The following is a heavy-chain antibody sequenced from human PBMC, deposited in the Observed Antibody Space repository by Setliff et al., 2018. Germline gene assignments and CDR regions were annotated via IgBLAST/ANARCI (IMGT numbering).Heavy chain of an antibody. Sequence: PSETLSLTCTASGDSISSRRNYWGWFRQPAGKELEWIGQIYTSWSTNYNPSLGSRVTISLDRSKTQFSLKLSSVTAADTAVYYCARGGVTAVWDLTDWGQGTLVTVSS. J-gene: IGHJ4*02. CDR2: IYTSWST. V-gene: IGHV4-61*09. CDR3: ARGGVTAVWDLTD. CDR1: GDSISSRRNY. D-gene: IGHD2-21*02.